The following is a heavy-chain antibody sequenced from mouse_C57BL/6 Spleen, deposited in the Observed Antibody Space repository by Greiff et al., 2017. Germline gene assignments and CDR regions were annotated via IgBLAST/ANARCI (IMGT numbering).Heavy chain of an antibody. CDR1: GYAFSSSW. J-gene: IGHJ1*03. Sequence: QVQLQQSGPELVKPGASVKISCKASGYAFSSSWMNWVKQRPGKGLEWIGRIYPGDGDTNYNGKFKGKATLTADKSSSPAYMQLSSLTSEDSAVDFCARDSRAHWYFDVWGTGTTVTVSS. V-gene: IGHV1-82*01. D-gene: IGHD1-1*01. CDR3: ARDSRAHWYFDV. CDR2: IYPGDGDT.